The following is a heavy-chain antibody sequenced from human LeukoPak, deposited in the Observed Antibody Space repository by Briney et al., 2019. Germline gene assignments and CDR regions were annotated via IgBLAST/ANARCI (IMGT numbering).Heavy chain of an antibody. CDR1: GYTFTGYY. CDR3: ARDRLRYFDWLLGVPDY. V-gene: IGHV1-2*02. Sequence: ASVKVSCKASGYTFTGYYMHWVRQAPGQGLEWMGWINPNSGGTNYAQKLQGRVTMTTDTSTSTAYMELRSLRSDDTAVYYCARDRLRYFDWLLGVPDYWGQGTLVTVSS. D-gene: IGHD3-9*01. J-gene: IGHJ4*02. CDR2: INPNSGGT.